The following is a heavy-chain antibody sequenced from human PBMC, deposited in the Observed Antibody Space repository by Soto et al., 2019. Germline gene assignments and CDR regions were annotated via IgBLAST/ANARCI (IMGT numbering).Heavy chain of an antibody. CDR2: ISYDGRKK. J-gene: IGHJ6*04. CDR3: VKDGSSGWPYYYGLNV. D-gene: IGHD6-19*01. V-gene: IGHV3-30*18. Sequence: QVQLVEYGGGGVQPGRSLRLSCAASGFTFSSYGMHWLRQAPGKGLECVAVISYDGRKKYYADSVQGRITISRDNYKNTVYLQLSSLRAEDTAVYYCVKDGSSGWPYYYGLNVWGKVTTVTVSS. CDR1: GFTFSSYG.